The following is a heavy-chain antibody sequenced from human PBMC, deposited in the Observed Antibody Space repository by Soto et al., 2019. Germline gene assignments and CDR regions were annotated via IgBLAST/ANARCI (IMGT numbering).Heavy chain of an antibody. J-gene: IGHJ4*02. D-gene: IGHD2-15*01. Sequence: PSETLSLTCSVSGGSISSGYWTWIRHPPGKGLEWIGYIYHSGSTNYNPSLKSRVTISVDRSKNQFSLNLSFVTAADTAVYYCATMGTPATGLYFFDYWGQGSLVTVSS. CDR2: IYHSGST. V-gene: IGHV4-4*09. CDR1: GGSISSGY. CDR3: ATMGTPATGLYFFDY.